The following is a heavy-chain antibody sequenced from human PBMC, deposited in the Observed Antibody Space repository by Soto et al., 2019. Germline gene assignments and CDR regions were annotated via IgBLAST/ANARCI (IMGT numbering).Heavy chain of an antibody. CDR2: INHSGST. CDR3: ASYHYYDFWIGSRHYMGV. V-gene: IGHV4-34*01. CDR1: GGSLSGYF. D-gene: IGHD3-3*01. J-gene: IGHJ6*03. Sequence: SETLSLTCAVYGGSLSGYFWSWVRQPPGKGLEWIGEINHSGSTNYNPSLKSRVTISVDTSKHQFSLRLSSMTAADSAIYYCASYHYYDFWIGSRHYMGVRGKGTTVTV.